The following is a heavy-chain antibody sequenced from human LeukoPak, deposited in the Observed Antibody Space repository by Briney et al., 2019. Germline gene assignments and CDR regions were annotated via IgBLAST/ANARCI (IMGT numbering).Heavy chain of an antibody. J-gene: IGHJ4*02. CDR3: ARIPVADPFDY. V-gene: IGHV4-30-4*08. Sequence: SETLSLTCTVSGGSISSGDYYWSWIRQPPGKGLEWIGYIYYSGSTHYNPSLKSRVTISVDTSKNQFSLKLSSVTAADTAVYYCARIPVADPFDYWGQGTLVAVSS. CDR2: IYYSGST. D-gene: IGHD6-19*01. CDR1: GGSISSGDYY.